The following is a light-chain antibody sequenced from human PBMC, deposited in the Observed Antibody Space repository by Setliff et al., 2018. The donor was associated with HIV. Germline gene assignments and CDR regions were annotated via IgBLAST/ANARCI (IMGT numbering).Light chain of an antibody. Sequence: QSALTQPASVSGSPGQSITISCTGTSGDVGAFQYVSWYQQHPGRAPQLIIYNVDNRPSGISYRFSGSKSGNTASLTISGLQAGDEADYYCSSYTDISTVVFGGGTKGTVL. V-gene: IGLV2-14*03. CDR2: NVD. CDR3: SSYTDISTVV. CDR1: SGDVGAFQY. J-gene: IGLJ3*02.